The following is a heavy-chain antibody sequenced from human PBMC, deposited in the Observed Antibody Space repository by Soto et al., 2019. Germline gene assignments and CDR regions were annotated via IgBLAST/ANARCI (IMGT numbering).Heavy chain of an antibody. V-gene: IGHV5-51*01. CDR3: ARHKGSIAARFTLYYYYGMDV. J-gene: IGHJ6*02. D-gene: IGHD6-6*01. CDR2: IYPGDSDT. CDR1: GYSFTSYW. Sequence: GESLKISCKGSGYSFTSYWIGWVRQMPGKGLEWMGIIYPGDSDTRYSPSFQGQVTISADKSISTAYLQWSSLKASDTAMYYCARHKGSIAARFTLYYYYGMDVSGQGTTVTV.